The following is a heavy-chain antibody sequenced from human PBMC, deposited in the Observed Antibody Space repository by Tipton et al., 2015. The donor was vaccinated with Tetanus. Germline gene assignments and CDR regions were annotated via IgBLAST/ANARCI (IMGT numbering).Heavy chain of an antibody. V-gene: IGHV4-39*07. D-gene: IGHD3-3*01. J-gene: IGHJ4*02. Sequence: TLSLTCTVSGESISSSSYYWGWIRHHPGRGLEWIASISNSGTSYNNPSFRSRVTISVDTSKNQFSLKLASVTAADTAVYFCARANFDFSKKGPFDSWGQGILVIVSA. CDR2: ISNSGTS. CDR3: ARANFDFSKKGPFDS. CDR1: GESISSSSYY.